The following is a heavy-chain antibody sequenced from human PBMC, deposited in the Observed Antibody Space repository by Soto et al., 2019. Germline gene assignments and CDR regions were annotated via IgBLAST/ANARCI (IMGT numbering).Heavy chain of an antibody. CDR3: AKDQAYYDFWSGYYYYGMDV. Sequence: PGGSLRLSCAASGFTFSSYGMHWVRQAPGKGLEWVAVISYDGSNKYYADSVKGRFTISRDNSKNTLYLQMNSLRAEDTAVYYCAKDQAYYDFWSGYYYYGMDVWRQGTTVTVSS. J-gene: IGHJ6*02. CDR1: GFTFSSYG. D-gene: IGHD3-3*01. CDR2: ISYDGSNK. V-gene: IGHV3-30*18.